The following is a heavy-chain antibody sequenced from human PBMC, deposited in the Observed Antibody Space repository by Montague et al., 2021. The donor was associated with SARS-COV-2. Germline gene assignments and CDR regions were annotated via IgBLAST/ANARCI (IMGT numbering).Heavy chain of an antibody. CDR3: ARLPPYRFNSNGHYYNAVDI. J-gene: IGHJ3*02. Sequence: SETLSLTCTVSGGSNSSSGYYWGWIRQPPGKGLEWIGSIYYSGNTYYSPSLQSRVTISVDTSKNQFSLRLNSMTAADTAVYYCARLPPYRFNSNGHYYNAVDIWGQGTMVTVSS. CDR2: IYYSGNT. D-gene: IGHD3-22*01. CDR1: GGSNSSSGYY. V-gene: IGHV4-39*01.